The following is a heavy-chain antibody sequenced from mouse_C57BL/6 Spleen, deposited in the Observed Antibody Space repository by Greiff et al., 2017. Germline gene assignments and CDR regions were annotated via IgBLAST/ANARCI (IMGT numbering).Heavy chain of an antibody. Sequence: QVQLQQPGAELVRPGSSVKLSCKASGYTFTSYWMHWVKQRPIQGLEWIGNIDPSDSETHYNQKFKDKATLTVAKSSSTAYMQLSSLTSEDSAVYYCAPPLGRWYFDVWGTGTTVTVSS. CDR2: IDPSDSET. D-gene: IGHD4-1*01. CDR3: APPLGRWYFDV. J-gene: IGHJ1*03. V-gene: IGHV1-52*01. CDR1: GYTFTSYW.